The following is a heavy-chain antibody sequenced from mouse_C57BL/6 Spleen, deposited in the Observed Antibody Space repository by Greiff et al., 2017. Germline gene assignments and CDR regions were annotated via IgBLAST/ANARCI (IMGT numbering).Heavy chain of an antibody. CDR1: GYTFTSYW. Sequence: VQLQQPGAELVKPGASVKLSCKASGYTFTSYWMHWVKQRPGQGLEWIGMIHPNSGSTNYNEKFKSKATLTVDTSSSTAYMQLSSLTSEDSAVYYCARSDGYYGYFDYWGQGTTLTVSS. J-gene: IGHJ2*01. CDR3: ARSDGYYGYFDY. D-gene: IGHD2-3*01. CDR2: IHPNSGST. V-gene: IGHV1-64*01.